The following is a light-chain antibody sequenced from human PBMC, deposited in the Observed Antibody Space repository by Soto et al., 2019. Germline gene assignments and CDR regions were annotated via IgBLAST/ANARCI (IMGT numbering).Light chain of an antibody. Sequence: DIQKIQCPSSLSAAVGYRAPMTWWASQTIATFLNWYQQKPGKAPKLLIYGASTLQSGVPSRFSGSGSGADFTLTISSLQPEDSATYYCQQLNSDPPITFGQGTRLEIK. V-gene: IGKV1-39*01. J-gene: IGKJ5*01. CDR3: QQLNSDPPIT. CDR1: QTIATF. CDR2: GAS.